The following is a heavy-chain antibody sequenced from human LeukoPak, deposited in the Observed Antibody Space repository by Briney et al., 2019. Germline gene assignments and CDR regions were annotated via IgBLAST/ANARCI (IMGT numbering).Heavy chain of an antibody. V-gene: IGHV5-51*01. Sequence: PGESLKISCKGSGYSFTSYWIGWVRQMPGKGLEWMGIIYPGDSDTRYSPSFQGQVTISADKSISTAYLQWSSLKASDTAMYYCARLYYGSGSYYLGGYFDYRGQGTLVTVSS. CDR3: ARLYYGSGSYYLGGYFDY. CDR1: GYSFTSYW. CDR2: IYPGDSDT. D-gene: IGHD3-10*01. J-gene: IGHJ4*02.